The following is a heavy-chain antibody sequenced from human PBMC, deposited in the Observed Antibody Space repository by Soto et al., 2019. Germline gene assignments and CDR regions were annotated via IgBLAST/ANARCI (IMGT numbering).Heavy chain of an antibody. Sequence: SETLSLTCAVYGGSFSGYYWSWIRQPPGKGLEWIGEINHSGSTNYNPSLKSRVTISVDTSKNQFSLKLNSVTAADTAVYYCARGSTTMIVPDYWGQGTLVTVSS. V-gene: IGHV4-34*01. D-gene: IGHD3-22*01. J-gene: IGHJ4*02. CDR2: INHSGST. CDR1: GGSFSGYY. CDR3: ARGSTTMIVPDY.